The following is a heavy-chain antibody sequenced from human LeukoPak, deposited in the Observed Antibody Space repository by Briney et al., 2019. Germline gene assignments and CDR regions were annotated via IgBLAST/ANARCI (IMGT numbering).Heavy chain of an antibody. CDR1: GFTFSTYG. Sequence: GGSLRLTCAATGFTFSTYGMHWVGQAPGKGLDWVAFIRFDGSDKYYADSVKGRFTISRDNSKITVYLQMISLRAEDTAMYYCAKATPLSSFDYWCQGTLVTVSS. CDR3: AKATPLSSFDY. V-gene: IGHV3-30*02. CDR2: IRFDGSDK. J-gene: IGHJ4*02. D-gene: IGHD3-16*02.